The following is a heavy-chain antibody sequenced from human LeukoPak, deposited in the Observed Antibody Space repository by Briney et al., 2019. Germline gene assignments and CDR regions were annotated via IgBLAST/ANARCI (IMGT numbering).Heavy chain of an antibody. J-gene: IGHJ4*02. CDR2: INPSGGST. CDR1: RYTFTSYY. D-gene: IGHD2-2*01. V-gene: IGHV1-46*01. Sequence: VASVKVSCKASRYTFTSYYMHWVRQAPGQGLEWMGIINPSGGSTSYAQKFQGRVTMTRDTSTSTVYMELSSLRSEDTAVYYCARDWGCSSTSCPPFDYWGQGTLVTVSS. CDR3: ARDWGCSSTSCPPFDY.